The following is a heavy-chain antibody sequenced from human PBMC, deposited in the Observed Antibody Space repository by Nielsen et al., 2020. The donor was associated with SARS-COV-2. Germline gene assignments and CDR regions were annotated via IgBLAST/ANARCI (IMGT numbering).Heavy chain of an antibody. CDR3: ARGHNVVVPSPILGLGPIYYSYFMDV. V-gene: IGHV5-51*01. Sequence: GESLKISCETSGYRFTSYWIAWVRQMPGKGLEWVGIIYPGDSDTRYSPSFQDQVTISADKSVSTAYLQWASLTASDTSIYYCARGHNVVVPSPILGLGPIYYSYFMDVWGKGTTVTVSS. J-gene: IGHJ6*04. CDR2: IYPGDSDT. D-gene: IGHD2-2*02. CDR1: GYRFTSYW.